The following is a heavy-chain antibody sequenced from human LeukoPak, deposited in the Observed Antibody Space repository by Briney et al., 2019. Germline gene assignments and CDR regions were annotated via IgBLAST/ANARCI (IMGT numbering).Heavy chain of an antibody. Sequence: SETLSLTCTVSGGSISSYYWSWIRQPPGKGLEWVGYIYYSGGTNSNPSLKSRVTISVDTSKNQFSLKLSSETAADTAVYYCARWRDYFDYWGQGTLVTVSS. CDR2: IYYSGGT. V-gene: IGHV4-59*08. J-gene: IGHJ4*02. CDR3: ARWRDYFDY. CDR1: GGSISSYY. D-gene: IGHD3-3*01.